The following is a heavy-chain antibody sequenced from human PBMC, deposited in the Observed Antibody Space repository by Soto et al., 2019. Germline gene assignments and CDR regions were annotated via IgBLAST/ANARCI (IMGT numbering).Heavy chain of an antibody. D-gene: IGHD4-17*01. CDR2: IWFDGSNK. J-gene: IGHJ6*02. CDR1: GFSFSDYG. Sequence: QVPLVESGGGVVHPGTSLRLSCAASGFSFSDYGMHWVRQAPGKGLEWVAVIWFDGSNKYYAESVKGRFTISRDNSKNTVDLQMDRLRADDTAVYYCARRRSTVTTAWFYHAMDVWGQGTTVTVSS. V-gene: IGHV3-33*01. CDR3: ARRRSTVTTAWFYHAMDV.